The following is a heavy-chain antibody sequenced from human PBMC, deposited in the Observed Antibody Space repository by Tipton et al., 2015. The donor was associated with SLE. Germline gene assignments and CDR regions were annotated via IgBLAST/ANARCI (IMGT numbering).Heavy chain of an antibody. V-gene: IGHV4-39*07. CDR3: ATPRGFDY. Sequence: LRLSCTVSGGSISSSSYYWGWIRQPPGKGLEWIGSIYYSGSTYYNPSLKSRVTISVDTSKNQFSLKLSSVTAADTAVYYCATPRGFDYWGQGTLVTVSS. CDR2: IYYSGST. D-gene: IGHD3-16*01. CDR1: GGSISSSSYY. J-gene: IGHJ4*02.